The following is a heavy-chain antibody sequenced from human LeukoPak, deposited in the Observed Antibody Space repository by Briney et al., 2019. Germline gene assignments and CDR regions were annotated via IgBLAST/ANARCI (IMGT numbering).Heavy chain of an antibody. J-gene: IGHJ6*03. V-gene: IGHV3-21*01. Sequence: PGGSLRLSCATSTFSFSSYSMNWVRQAPGKGLEWVSSISASSSFIYYADSVKGRFTISRDNSKSSLYLQMNSLRAEDTAVYYCARFGSSSGYYYMDVWGKGTTVTISS. CDR3: ARFGSSSGYYYMDV. D-gene: IGHD6-6*01. CDR2: ISASSSFI. CDR1: TFSFSSYS.